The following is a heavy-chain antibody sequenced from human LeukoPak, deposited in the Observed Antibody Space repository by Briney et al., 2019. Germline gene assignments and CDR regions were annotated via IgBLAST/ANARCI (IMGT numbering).Heavy chain of an antibody. Sequence: SETLSLTCTVSGGSISSYYWSWIRQPPGKGLEWIGYIYYSGSTDYNPSLKSRVTISVDTSKNQFSLKLSSVTAADTAVYYCARDQAGTFDYWGQGTLVTVSS. D-gene: IGHD6-19*01. V-gene: IGHV4-59*01. CDR3: ARDQAGTFDY. CDR1: GGSISSYY. J-gene: IGHJ4*02. CDR2: IYYSGST.